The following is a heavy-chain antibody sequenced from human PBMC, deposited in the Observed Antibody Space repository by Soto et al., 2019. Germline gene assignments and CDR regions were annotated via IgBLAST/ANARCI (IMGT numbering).Heavy chain of an antibody. V-gene: IGHV4-31*03. CDR1: GGSISSGGYY. D-gene: IGHD3-10*01. CDR3: ASCWGSGDDAVDI. Sequence: QVQLQESGPGLVKPSQTLSLTCTVSGGSISSGGYYWSWIRQHPGKGLEWLGYIYYSGRTYYNLSLTSRVTISVDTSKNQFSRKLSSVTAAGTAVYYCASCWGSGDDAVDIWGQGTMVTVSS. CDR2: IYYSGRT. J-gene: IGHJ3*02.